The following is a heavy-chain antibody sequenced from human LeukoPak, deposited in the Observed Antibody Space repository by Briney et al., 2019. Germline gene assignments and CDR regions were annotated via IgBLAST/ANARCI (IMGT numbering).Heavy chain of an antibody. Sequence: PSETLSLTCTVSGASISTIISYWGWIRQTPGKGLEWVSSISSSSSYIYYADSVKGRFTISRDNAKNSLYLQMNSLRAEDTAVYYCARFSGWNYFDYWGQGTLVTVSS. V-gene: IGHV3-21*01. CDR1: GASISTII. CDR3: ARFSGWNYFDY. D-gene: IGHD3-22*01. CDR2: ISSSSSYI. J-gene: IGHJ4*02.